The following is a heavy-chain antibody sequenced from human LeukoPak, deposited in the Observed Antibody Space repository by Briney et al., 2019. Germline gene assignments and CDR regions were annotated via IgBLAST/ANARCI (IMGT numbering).Heavy chain of an antibody. D-gene: IGHD1-26*01. CDR2: IYPGDSDT. J-gene: IGHJ4*02. CDR1: GYDFNNYW. V-gene: IGHV5-51*01. Sequence: GESLKISCEGSGYDFNNYWIGWVRQMPGKGLEWIGLIYPGDSDTRYSPSFQGQVTISADKSISTAYLQWTSLKASATAMYYCARHAGSIVGDERQGAFDYWGQGTLVTVSS. CDR3: ARHAGSIVGDERQGAFDY.